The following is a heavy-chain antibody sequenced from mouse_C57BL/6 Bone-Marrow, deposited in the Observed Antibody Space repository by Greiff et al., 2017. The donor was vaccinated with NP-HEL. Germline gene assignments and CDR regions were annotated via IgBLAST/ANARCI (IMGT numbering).Heavy chain of an antibody. Sequence: EVQLQQSGPELVKPGASVKISCKASGYTFTDYYMNWVKQSHGKSLEWIGDLNPTNGGTSYNQKFKGKATLTVDKSSSTAYMELRSLTSEDSAVYYCARRYGSSYQYYFDYWGQGTTLTVSS. CDR3: ARRYGSSYQYYFDY. CDR2: LNPTNGGT. V-gene: IGHV1-26*01. J-gene: IGHJ2*01. D-gene: IGHD1-1*01. CDR1: GYTFTDYY.